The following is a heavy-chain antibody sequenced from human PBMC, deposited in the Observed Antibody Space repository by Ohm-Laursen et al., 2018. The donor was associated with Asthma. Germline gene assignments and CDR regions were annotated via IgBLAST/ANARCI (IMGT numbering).Heavy chain of an antibody. CDR2: ISYDGSNK. CDR1: GFTFSNYW. D-gene: IGHD7-27*01. J-gene: IGHJ4*02. CDR3: AISAGVFDY. V-gene: IGHV3-30*03. Sequence: SLRLSCAASGFTFSNYWMSWVRQAPGKGLEWVAVISYDGSNKYYADSVKGRFTISRDNSKNTLYLQMNSLRAEDTAVYYCAISAGVFDYWGQGTLVTVSS.